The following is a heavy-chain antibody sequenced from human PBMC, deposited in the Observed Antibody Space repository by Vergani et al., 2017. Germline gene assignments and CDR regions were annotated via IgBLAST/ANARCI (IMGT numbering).Heavy chain of an antibody. Sequence: QVQLQQWGAGLLKPSETLSLTCAVYGGSFSGYYWSWIRQPPGKGLGWMGEINHSGSTNYNPSLKSRVTITVDTSKNQFSLKLSSVSAADTAVYYCARGLQDHLLDDWGQGTLVTVSS. J-gene: IGHJ4*02. D-gene: IGHD4-11*01. CDR3: ARGLQDHLLDD. V-gene: IGHV4-34*01. CDR1: GGSFSGYY. CDR2: INHSGST.